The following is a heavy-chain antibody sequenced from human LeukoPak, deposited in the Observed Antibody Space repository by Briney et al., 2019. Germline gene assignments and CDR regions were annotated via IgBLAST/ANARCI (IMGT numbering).Heavy chain of an antibody. V-gene: IGHV3-13*01. CDR2: IGHAGDT. D-gene: IGHD5-12*01. CDR1: GFAFSSYD. CDR3: AALGDSYSGYATLHY. Sequence: PGGSLRLSCAASGFAFSSYDMHWVRQVSGKGLEWVSAIGHAGDTYYADSVKGRFTISREDAKNYFFLQMNSLRAGDTAVYFCAALGDSYSGYATLHYWGKGTLVTVSS. J-gene: IGHJ4*02.